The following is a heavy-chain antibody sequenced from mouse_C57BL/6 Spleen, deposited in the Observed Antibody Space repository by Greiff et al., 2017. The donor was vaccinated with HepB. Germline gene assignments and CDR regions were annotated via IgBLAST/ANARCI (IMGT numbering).Heavy chain of an antibody. CDR1: GYTFTDYY. CDR3: ARSPPYANEGAWFAY. D-gene: IGHD6-1*01. CDR2: INPNNGGT. Sequence: VQLQQSGPELVKPGASVKISCKASGYTFTDYYMNWVKQSHGKSLEWIGDINPNNGGTSYNQKFKGKATLTVDKSSSTAYMELRSLTSEDSAVYYCARSPPYANEGAWFAYWGQGTLVTVSA. J-gene: IGHJ3*01. V-gene: IGHV1-26*01.